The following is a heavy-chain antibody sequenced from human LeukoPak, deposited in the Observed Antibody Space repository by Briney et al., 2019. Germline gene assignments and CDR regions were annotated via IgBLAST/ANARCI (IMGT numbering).Heavy chain of an antibody. Sequence: VASVKVSCKVSGSTLTEFSIHWVRQAPGKGLEWMGGFVPEDDETIYAQSFQGRVTMTEDTSTDTAYMELSSLRSEDTAIYYCATIAPGDLFDSWGQGTLVTVSS. CDR3: ATIAPGDLFDS. CDR2: FVPEDDET. D-gene: IGHD7-27*01. J-gene: IGHJ4*02. V-gene: IGHV1-24*01. CDR1: GSTLTEFS.